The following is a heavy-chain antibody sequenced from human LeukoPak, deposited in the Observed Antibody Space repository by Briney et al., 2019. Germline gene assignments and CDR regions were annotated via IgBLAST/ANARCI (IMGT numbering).Heavy chain of an antibody. CDR3: AKDVTLVRGGLIDY. J-gene: IGHJ4*02. CDR1: GFTFSTYW. CDR2: IKQDGSEK. V-gene: IGHV3-7*01. D-gene: IGHD3-10*01. Sequence: GGSLRLSCAASGFTFSTYWMNWVRQAPGKGLEWVANIKQDGSEKYYVDSVKGRFTISRDNAKNSLYLQMNSLRAEDTAVYYCAKDVTLVRGGLIDYWGQGTLVTVSS.